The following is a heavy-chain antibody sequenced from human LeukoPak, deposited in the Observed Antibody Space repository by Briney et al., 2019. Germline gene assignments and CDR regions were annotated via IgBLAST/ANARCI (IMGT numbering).Heavy chain of an antibody. CDR1: GGTFSSYA. CDR2: IIPIFGTA. Sequence: SSVKVSCKASGGTFSSYAISWVRQAPGQGLDGMGGIIPIFGTANYAQKFQGRVTITTDESTSTAYMELSSLRSEDTAVYYCARDLKPGGAFDIWGQGTMVTVSS. CDR3: ARDLKPGGAFDI. V-gene: IGHV1-69*05. J-gene: IGHJ3*02. D-gene: IGHD3-10*01.